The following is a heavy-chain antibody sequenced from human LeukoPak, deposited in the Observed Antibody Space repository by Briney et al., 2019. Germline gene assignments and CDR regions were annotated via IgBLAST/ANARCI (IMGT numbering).Heavy chain of an antibody. J-gene: IGHJ5*02. Sequence: SETLSLTCAVSVGSLSGGAYSWSWGRQPPRGGLEWIGYVYYSVGTYYNPSLKSRVTISVYTSKNQFSLKLSSVTAADTAVYYCAIKPPSGWFGTGWLDPWGQGTLVTVSS. CDR1: VGSLSGGAYS. D-gene: IGHD3-10*01. V-gene: IGHV4-30-4*07. CDR3: AIKPPSGWFGTGWLDP. CDR2: VYYSVGT.